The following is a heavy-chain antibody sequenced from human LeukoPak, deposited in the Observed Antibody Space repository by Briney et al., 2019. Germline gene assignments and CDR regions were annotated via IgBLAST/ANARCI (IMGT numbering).Heavy chain of an antibody. Sequence: SQTLSLTCAVSGGSISSGGYSWSWIRQPPGKGLEWIGYIYHSGSIYYNPSLKSRVTISVDRSKNKFSLKLSSVPAADTAVYYCARETRYCSSTSCSPSFDYWGQGTLVTVSS. CDR3: ARETRYCSSTSCSPSFDY. CDR1: GGSISSGGYS. V-gene: IGHV4-30-2*01. CDR2: IYHSGSI. D-gene: IGHD2-2*01. J-gene: IGHJ4*02.